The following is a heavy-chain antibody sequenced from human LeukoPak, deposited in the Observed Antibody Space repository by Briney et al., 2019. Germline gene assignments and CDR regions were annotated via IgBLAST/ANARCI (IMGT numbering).Heavy chain of an antibody. CDR1: GLSFSTYD. Sequence: GGSLRLSCAASGLSFSTYDMHWVRQATGEGLEWVSGIGKSGETYYVGSVKGRFTISRDNAKNSLYLQMNSLRSGDTAVYYCARGGYTGFDVWGQGTVVTVS. D-gene: IGHD5-12*01. V-gene: IGHV3-13*04. CDR3: ARGGYTGFDV. J-gene: IGHJ3*01. CDR2: IGKSGET.